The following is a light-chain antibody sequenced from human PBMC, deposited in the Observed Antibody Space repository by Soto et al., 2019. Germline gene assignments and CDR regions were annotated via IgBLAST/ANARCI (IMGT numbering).Light chain of an antibody. CDR3: QSYDSSFYV. CDR1: SSNIGNNY. J-gene: IGLJ1*01. CDR2: GNS. Sequence: QSVLTQPPSVSAAPGQKVTISCSGSSSNIGNNYVSWYQQLPGTAPKLLIYGNSNRPSGVPDRFSGSKSGTSASLAITGLQAEDEADYYCQSYDSSFYVFGTGTKVTVL. V-gene: IGLV1-40*01.